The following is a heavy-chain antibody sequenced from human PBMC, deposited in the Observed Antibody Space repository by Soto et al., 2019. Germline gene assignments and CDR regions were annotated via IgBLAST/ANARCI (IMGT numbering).Heavy chain of an antibody. CDR3: AKSRGHSGYEQIDY. CDR2: ISGSGRNT. J-gene: IGHJ4*02. D-gene: IGHD5-12*01. CDR1: GFTFSSYA. Sequence: GGSLRLSCAASGFTFSSYAMSWVRLAPGKGLEWVSAISGSGRNTYYADSAKGRFTISRDNSKNTVYLQLNSLRAEDTALYYCAKSRGHSGYEQIDYWGQGTLVTVSS. V-gene: IGHV3-23*01.